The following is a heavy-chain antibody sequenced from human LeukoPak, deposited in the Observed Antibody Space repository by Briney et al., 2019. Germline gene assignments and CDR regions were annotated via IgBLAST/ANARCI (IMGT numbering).Heavy chain of an antibody. CDR1: GYTFTSYY. V-gene: IGHV1-46*01. CDR3: ARDPGPEQQLAGWFDP. J-gene: IGHJ5*02. CDR2: INPSGGST. Sequence: ASVKVSCKASGYTFTSYYMHWVRQAPGQGLEWMGIINPSGGSTSYAQKFQGRVTMTRDTSVSTAYMELSRLRSDDTAVYYCARDPGPEQQLAGWFDPWGQGTLVTVSS. D-gene: IGHD6-13*01.